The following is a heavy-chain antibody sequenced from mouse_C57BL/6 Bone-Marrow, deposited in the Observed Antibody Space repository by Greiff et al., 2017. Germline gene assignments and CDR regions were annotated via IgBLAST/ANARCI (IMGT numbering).Heavy chain of an antibody. J-gene: IGHJ4*01. CDR1: GYTFTSYW. D-gene: IGHD1-1*01. CDR2: IHPSDSDT. Sequence: QVQLQQPGAELVKPGASVKVSCKASGYTFTSYWMHWVKQRPGQGLEWIGRIHPSDSDTNYNQKFKGKATLTVDKSSSTAYMQLSSLTSEDSAFYYCAIWASIYYYGSILYYYAMDYWGQGTSVTVSS. V-gene: IGHV1-74*01. CDR3: AIWASIYYYGSILYYYAMDY.